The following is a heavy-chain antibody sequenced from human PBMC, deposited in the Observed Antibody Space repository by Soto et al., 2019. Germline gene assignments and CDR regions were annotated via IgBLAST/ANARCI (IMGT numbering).Heavy chain of an antibody. V-gene: IGHV3-30*18. CDR1: GFTFSSYG. Sequence: QVQLVESGGGVVQPGRSLRLSCAASGFTFSSYGMHWVRQVPGKGLEWVAVISYDGSNKYYADSVKGRFTISRDNCKNTLYLQMNSLRAEDTAVYYCAKPIFGVVKGVYYGMDVWGQGTTVTVSS. J-gene: IGHJ6*02. D-gene: IGHD3-3*01. CDR2: ISYDGSNK. CDR3: AKPIFGVVKGVYYGMDV.